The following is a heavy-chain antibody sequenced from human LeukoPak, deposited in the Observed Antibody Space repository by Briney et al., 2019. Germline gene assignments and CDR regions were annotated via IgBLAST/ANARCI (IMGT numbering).Heavy chain of an antibody. CDR3: ARLGFVVPAVIFDY. V-gene: IGHV3-53*01. CDR1: GFTVSSNY. Sequence: GGSLRLSCAASGFTVSSNYMSWVRQAPGKVLEWVSVIYIGGSTYYADSVKGRFTISRDISKNTLYLQMNSLRAEDTAMYYCARLGFVVPAVIFDYWGQGTLVTVSS. J-gene: IGHJ4*02. CDR2: IYIGGST. D-gene: IGHD2-2*02.